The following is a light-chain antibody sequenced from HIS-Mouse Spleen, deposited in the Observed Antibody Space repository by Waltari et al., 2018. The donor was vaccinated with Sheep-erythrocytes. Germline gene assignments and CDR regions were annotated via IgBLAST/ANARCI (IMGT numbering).Light chain of an antibody. CDR1: QSISSY. Sequence: DIQMTQSPSSLSASVGDRVTITCRASQSISSYLNLYQQKPGKAPKLPIYAAASLQSGVPSRFSGSGSGTDFTLTISSLQPEDFATDYCQWSYSTPPLTFGGGTKVEIK. CDR2: AAA. CDR3: QWSYSTPPLT. V-gene: IGKV1-39*01. J-gene: IGKJ4*01.